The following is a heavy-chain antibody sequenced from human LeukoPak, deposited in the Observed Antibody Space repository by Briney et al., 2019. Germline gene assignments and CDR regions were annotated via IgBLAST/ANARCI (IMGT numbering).Heavy chain of an antibody. CDR1: GYTFSSYG. Sequence: ASVKVSCKASGYTFSSYGISWVRQAPGQGREWMGWISAYNGNINYIEKFQGRVTMTTDTSTSTAYMELRSLRSDDTAVYYCAREHGSGTYYNPVGFDYWGQGTPVTVSS. J-gene: IGHJ4*02. CDR2: ISAYNGNI. V-gene: IGHV1-18*04. CDR3: AREHGSGTYYNPVGFDY. D-gene: IGHD3-10*01.